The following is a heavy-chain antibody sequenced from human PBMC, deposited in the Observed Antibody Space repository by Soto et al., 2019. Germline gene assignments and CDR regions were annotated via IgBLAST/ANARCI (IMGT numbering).Heavy chain of an antibody. J-gene: IGHJ6*02. Sequence: VGSLRLSCAASGFTFSSYGMHWVRQAPGKGLEWVAVISYDGRNKYYADAVKGRFTISRDNSKNTLYLQMSSLRAEDTAVYYCVKDGSSGWPYFYDMDVWGPGTTVTVSS. CDR2: ISYDGRNK. CDR3: VKDGSSGWPYFYDMDV. CDR1: GFTFSSYG. V-gene: IGHV3-30*18. D-gene: IGHD6-19*01.